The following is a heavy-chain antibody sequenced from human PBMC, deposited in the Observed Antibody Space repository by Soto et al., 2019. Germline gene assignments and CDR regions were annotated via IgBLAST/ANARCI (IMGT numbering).Heavy chain of an antibody. J-gene: IGHJ5*02. Sequence: EVQLVESGGGLVKPGGSLRLSCAASGFTFSSYSMNWVRQAPGKGLEWVGRIRSKTNSYATAYAASVKGRFTISRDDSKDTAYLQMNSLKTEDTAVYYCTRDPRNYYDSIGSANWFDPWGQGTLVTVSS. D-gene: IGHD3-22*01. CDR2: IRSKTNSYAT. V-gene: IGHV3-73*01. CDR1: GFTFSSYS. CDR3: TRDPRNYYDSIGSANWFDP.